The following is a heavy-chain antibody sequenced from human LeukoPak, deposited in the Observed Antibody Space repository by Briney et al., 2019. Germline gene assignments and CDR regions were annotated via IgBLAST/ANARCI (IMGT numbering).Heavy chain of an antibody. D-gene: IGHD2-2*01. CDR3: AIIPSPPIDNRFGP. J-gene: IGHJ5*02. V-gene: IGHV3-30*02. CDR1: GFTFSNYG. CDR2: IRYDGSNK. Sequence: GGSLRLSCAASGFTFSNYGIHWVRQAPGKGLEWVAFIRYDGSNKYYADSVKGRFTISRDNSKNTLYLEMSSLRTEDTAVYYCAIIPSPPIDNRFGPWGQGTLVTVSS.